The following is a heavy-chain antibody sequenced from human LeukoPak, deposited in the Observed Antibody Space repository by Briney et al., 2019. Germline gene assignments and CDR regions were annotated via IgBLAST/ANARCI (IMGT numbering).Heavy chain of an antibody. J-gene: IGHJ6*02. D-gene: IGHD3-22*01. CDR2: INHSGST. V-gene: IGHV4-34*01. CDR3: ARTHDSSGYYSFGMDV. CDR1: GGSFSGYY. Sequence: SETLSLTCAVYGGSFSGYYWSWIRQPPGKGLEWIGEINHSGSTNYNPSLKSRVTISVDTSQNQFSLKLSSVTAADTAVYYCARTHDSSGYYSFGMDVWGQGTTVTVSS.